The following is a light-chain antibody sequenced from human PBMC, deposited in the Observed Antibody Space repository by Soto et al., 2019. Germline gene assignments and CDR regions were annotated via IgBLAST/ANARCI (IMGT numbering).Light chain of an antibody. CDR2: EVN. CDR1: SRDVGSSNY. CDR3: CSCGENTFFG. V-gene: IGLV2-8*01. Sequence: QSVLAQPPSAAGSPGQSVTISCSGTSRDVGSSNYVAWYQQHPGKAPKLIIYEVNKRPSGVPDRFSGSKSGYTASLTVSGLQAEDAADYYCCSCGENTFFGFGSGTKV. J-gene: IGLJ1*01.